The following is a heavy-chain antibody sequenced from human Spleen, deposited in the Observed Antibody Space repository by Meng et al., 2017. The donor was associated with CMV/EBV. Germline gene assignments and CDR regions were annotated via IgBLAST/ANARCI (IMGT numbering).Heavy chain of an antibody. CDR2: VYYSGTT. J-gene: IGHJ3*02. V-gene: IGHV4-39*07. CDR3: ARDSGGYGLDAFDI. CDR1: GGSISSSSYY. Sequence: GSLRLSCSVSGGSISSSSYYWGWIRQPPGKGLEWIGSVYYSGTTFYNPSLKRRVTISIDTSKNQFSLKLRSVTAADTAMYYCARDSGGYGLDAFDIWGQGTMVTVSS. D-gene: IGHD2-15*01.